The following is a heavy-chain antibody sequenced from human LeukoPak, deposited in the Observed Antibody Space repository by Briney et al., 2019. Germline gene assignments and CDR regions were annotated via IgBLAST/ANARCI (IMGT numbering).Heavy chain of an antibody. J-gene: IGHJ6*02. V-gene: IGHV4-39*01. D-gene: IGHD3-16*01. Sequence: PSETLSLTCTVSGGSISSSSYYWDWIRQPPGKGLEWIGSIYYSGSTYYNPSLKSRVTISVDTSKNQFSLKLSSVTAADTAVYYCARISSQLFGGVPALMDVWGQGTTVTVSS. CDR3: ARISSQLFGGVPALMDV. CDR1: GGSISSSSYY. CDR2: IYYSGST.